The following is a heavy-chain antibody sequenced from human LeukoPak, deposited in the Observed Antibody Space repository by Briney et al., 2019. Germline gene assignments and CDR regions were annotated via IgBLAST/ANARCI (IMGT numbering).Heavy chain of an antibody. Sequence: GGSLRLSCAASGFGLGSYNMYWVRQAPGKGPEWVTLISFNGNDKKYADSVKGRFTVSRDNSRNTVFLQMNSLRPEDTALYYCARVYGGEIDYWGQGTQVTVSS. CDR3: ARVYGGEIDY. V-gene: IGHV3-30*03. J-gene: IGHJ4*02. D-gene: IGHD2-8*01. CDR1: GFGLGSYN. CDR2: ISFNGNDK.